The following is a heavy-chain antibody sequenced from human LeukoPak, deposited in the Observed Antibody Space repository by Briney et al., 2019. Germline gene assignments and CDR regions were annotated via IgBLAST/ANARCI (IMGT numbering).Heavy chain of an antibody. V-gene: IGHV3-23*01. Sequence: GGSLRLSCAASGFTFSTYAMSWVRQAPGKGLEWVSAISGSADSTYYADSVKGQFAISRDNSKNTLYLQMNSLRAEDTAVYYCAKFLGVSVWYGISGPWGQGTLVTVSS. J-gene: IGHJ5*02. CDR2: ISGSADST. CDR3: AKFLGVSVWYGISGP. D-gene: IGHD3-10*01. CDR1: GFTFSTYA.